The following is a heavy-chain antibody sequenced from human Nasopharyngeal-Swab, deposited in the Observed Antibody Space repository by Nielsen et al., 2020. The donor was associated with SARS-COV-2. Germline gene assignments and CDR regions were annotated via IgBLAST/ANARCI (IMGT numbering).Heavy chain of an antibody. CDR2: INHSGST. Sequence: SDTLSLTCAVYGGSFSGYYWSWIRQPPGKGLEWIGEINHSGSTNYNPSLKSRVTISVDTSKNQFSLKLSSVTAADTAVYYCARVVVVPAAMTGEAYYYYYGMDVWGQGTTVTVSS. J-gene: IGHJ6*02. CDR1: GGSFSGYY. D-gene: IGHD2-2*01. CDR3: ARVVVVPAAMTGEAYYYYYGMDV. V-gene: IGHV4-34*01.